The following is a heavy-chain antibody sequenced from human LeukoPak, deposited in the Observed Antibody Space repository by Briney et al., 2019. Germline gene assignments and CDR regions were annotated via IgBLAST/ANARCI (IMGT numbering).Heavy chain of an antibody. Sequence: GGSLRLSCAASGFTFSSYAMHWVRQAPGKGLEWVSYISSSGSTIYYADSVKGRFTISRDNAKNSLYLQMNSLRAEDTAVYYCARNLLDSGDRSADYWGQGTLVTVSS. D-gene: IGHD2-15*01. V-gene: IGHV3-48*03. CDR3: ARNLLDSGDRSADY. CDR1: GFTFSSYA. CDR2: ISSSGSTI. J-gene: IGHJ4*02.